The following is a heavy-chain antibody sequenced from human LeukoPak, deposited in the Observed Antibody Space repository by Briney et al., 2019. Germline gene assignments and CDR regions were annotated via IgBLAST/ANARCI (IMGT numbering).Heavy chain of an antibody. J-gene: IGHJ4*02. D-gene: IGHD3-22*01. CDR1: GFTFSSYG. CDR2: ISYDGSNK. V-gene: IGHV3-30*18. Sequence: GGSLRLSCAASGFTFSSYGMHWVRQAPGKGLEWVAVISYDGSNKYYADSVKGRFTISRDNSKNTLYLQMNSLRAEDTAVYYCAKDLSYYDSSGPFDYWAREPWSPSPQ. CDR3: AKDLSYYDSSGPFDY.